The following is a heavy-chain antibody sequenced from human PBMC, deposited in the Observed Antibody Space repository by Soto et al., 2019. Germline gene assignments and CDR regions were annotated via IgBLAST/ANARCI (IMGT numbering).Heavy chain of an antibody. D-gene: IGHD6-19*01. Sequence: SVKVSCKASGGTFSSYAISWVRQAPGQGLEWMGGIIPIFGTANYAQKFQGRVTITADESTSTAYMELSSLRSEDTAVYYCASFSQGPAIAVAGTNTFDIWGQGTMVTVS. CDR1: GGTFSSYA. CDR2: IIPIFGTA. V-gene: IGHV1-69*13. J-gene: IGHJ3*02. CDR3: ASFSQGPAIAVAGTNTFDI.